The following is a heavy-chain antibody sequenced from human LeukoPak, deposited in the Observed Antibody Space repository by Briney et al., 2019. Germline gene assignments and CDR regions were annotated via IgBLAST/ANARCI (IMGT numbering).Heavy chain of an antibody. J-gene: IGHJ3*02. CDR2: FYHSGSA. Sequence: SETLSLTCAVSGGSISSGGYSWSWIRQPPGKGLEWIGSFYHSGSAYYNPSLKSRVTISVDRSKNQFSLNLSSVAAADTAVYYCARTVTDAFDIWGQGTMVTVSS. V-gene: IGHV4-30-2*01. CDR1: GGSISSGGYS. CDR3: ARTVTDAFDI. D-gene: IGHD4-17*01.